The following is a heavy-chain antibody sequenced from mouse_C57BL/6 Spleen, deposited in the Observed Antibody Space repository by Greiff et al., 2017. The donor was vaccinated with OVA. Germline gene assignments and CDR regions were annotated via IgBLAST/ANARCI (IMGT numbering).Heavy chain of an antibody. Sequence: QVQLQQSGAELARPGASVKMSCKASGYTFTSYTMHWVKQRPGQGLDWIGYINPSSGYTKYNQKFKDKATLTADKSSSTAYMQLSSLTSEDSAVYYGARETGTDPAWFAYWGQGTLVTVSA. V-gene: IGHV1-4*01. CDR2: INPSSGYT. CDR3: ARETGTDPAWFAY. CDR1: GYTFTSYT. J-gene: IGHJ3*01. D-gene: IGHD4-1*01.